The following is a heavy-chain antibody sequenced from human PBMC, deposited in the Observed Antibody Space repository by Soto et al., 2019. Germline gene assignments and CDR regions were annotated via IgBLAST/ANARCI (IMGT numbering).Heavy chain of an antibody. V-gene: IGHV3-33*01. D-gene: IGHD3-22*01. CDR1: GFTFSSYG. CDR2: IWYDGSNK. J-gene: IGHJ4*02. Sequence: QVQLVESGGGVVQPGRSLRLSCAASGFTFSSYGMHWVRQAPGKGLEWVAVIWYDGSNKYYADSVKGRFTISRDNSKNTXYXXMNSLRAEDTAVYYCARDVRYDYYDSSGPVYAFDYWGQGTLVTVSS. CDR3: ARDVRYDYYDSSGPVYAFDY.